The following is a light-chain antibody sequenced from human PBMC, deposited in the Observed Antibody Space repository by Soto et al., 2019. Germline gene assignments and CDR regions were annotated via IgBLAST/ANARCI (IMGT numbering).Light chain of an antibody. CDR3: QQSHSSPIT. Sequence: IQMTQSTSSLSASVGDRVTITCRASQIIGNHLNWYQQKPGKAPEFLIYAASNLQSGVPSRFSGSGSGTDFTLTVNSLQPEDCATYYCQQSHSSPITFGQGTRLEIK. CDR2: AAS. J-gene: IGKJ5*01. CDR1: QIIGNH. V-gene: IGKV1-39*01.